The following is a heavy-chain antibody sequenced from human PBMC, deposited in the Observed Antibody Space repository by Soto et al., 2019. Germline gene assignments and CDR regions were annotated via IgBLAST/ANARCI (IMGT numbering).Heavy chain of an antibody. CDR2: IYYSGST. Sequence: PSETLSLTCTVSGCSISSSSYYWGWIRQPPGKGLEWIGSIYYSGSTYYNPSLKSRVTISVDTSKNQFSLKLSSVTAADTAVYYCASHGNYYYYYKDVWGKGTTVTVSS. CDR1: GCSISSSSYY. V-gene: IGHV4-39*01. CDR3: ASHGNYYYYYKDV. J-gene: IGHJ6*03.